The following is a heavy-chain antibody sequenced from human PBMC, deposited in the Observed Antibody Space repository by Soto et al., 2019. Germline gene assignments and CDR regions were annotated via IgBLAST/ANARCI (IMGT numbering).Heavy chain of an antibody. CDR1: GGSISNYY. CDR2: IFSSGST. CDR3: ARQRRDFDY. Sequence: QVQLQESGPGLVKPSETLSLTCTVSGGSISNYYWSWIRQPPGKGLQWIGYIFSSGSTNYNPSLNSRVTISVNTSKNQFSLNLNSVTAADTAVYYCARQRRDFDYWGQGSLVTVSS. V-gene: IGHV4-59*08. J-gene: IGHJ4*02.